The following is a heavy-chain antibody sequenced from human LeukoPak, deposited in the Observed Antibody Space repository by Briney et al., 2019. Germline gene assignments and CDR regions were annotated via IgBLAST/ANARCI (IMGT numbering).Heavy chain of an antibody. Sequence: SETLSLTCAVYGGSFSGYYWSWIRQPPGKGLEWIGEINHSGSTNYNPSLKSRVTTSVDTSKNQFSLKLSSVTAADTAVYYCAGAFSGSYFNWFDPWGQGTLVTVSS. CDR1: GGSFSGYY. D-gene: IGHD1-26*01. J-gene: IGHJ5*02. CDR2: INHSGST. CDR3: AGAFSGSYFNWFDP. V-gene: IGHV4-34*01.